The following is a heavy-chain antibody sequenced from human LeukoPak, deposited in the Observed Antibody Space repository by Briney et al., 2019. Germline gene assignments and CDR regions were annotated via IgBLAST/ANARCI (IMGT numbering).Heavy chain of an antibody. J-gene: IGHJ6*03. D-gene: IGHD3-10*01. V-gene: IGHV3-48*04. CDR2: ISSSGRNI. CDR3: ATEYGSGRNYYYYMDV. CDR1: GFTFSLYS. Sequence: PGGSLRLSCAASGFTFSLYSMNWVRQAPGKGLEWVSYISSSGRNIYYADSVKGRFTISRDNAKNSLYLQMNSLRAEDTAVYYCATEYGSGRNYYYYMDVWGKGTTVTVSS.